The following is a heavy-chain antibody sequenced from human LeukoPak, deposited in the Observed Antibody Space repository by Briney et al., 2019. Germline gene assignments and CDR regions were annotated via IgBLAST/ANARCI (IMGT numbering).Heavy chain of an antibody. D-gene: IGHD3-10*01. CDR1: GYTFTSYG. CDR3: ARAGYYYGSGSYYNYFDY. J-gene: IGHJ4*02. Sequence: ASVKVSCKASGYTFTSYGFSWVRQAPGQGLEWMGWISAYTGNTISSEKLQGRVTMTTDRSTSTAYMELRSLRSDDTAVYYCARAGYYYGSGSYYNYFDYWGQGTLVTVSS. V-gene: IGHV1-18*01. CDR2: ISAYTGNT.